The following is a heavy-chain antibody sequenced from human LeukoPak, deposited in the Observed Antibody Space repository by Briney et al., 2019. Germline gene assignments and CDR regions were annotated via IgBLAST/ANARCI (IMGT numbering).Heavy chain of an antibody. D-gene: IGHD2-21*02. CDR1: GDSISSGGYY. CDR3: ARDSSVTAVPFDY. J-gene: IGHJ4*02. Sequence: PSETLSLTCNVSGDSISSGGYYWSWIRQHPGKGLEWIGYIYHSGTTYYNPSLKSRVTISVDTSKNQFSLRLTSVTAADTAVYYCARDSSVTAVPFDYWGRGALVTVSS. CDR2: IYHSGTT. V-gene: IGHV4-31*03.